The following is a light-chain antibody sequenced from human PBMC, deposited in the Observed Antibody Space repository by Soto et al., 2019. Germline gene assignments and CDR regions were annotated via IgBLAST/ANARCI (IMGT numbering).Light chain of an antibody. V-gene: IGKV3-15*01. CDR2: GAS. J-gene: IGKJ1*01. CDR3: QQYNNWPPWT. CDR1: QTVNSN. Sequence: IGMEESPATLSVSSRGRATLSCRASQTVNSNVAWYQQKPGQAPRLLIYGASTRATGIPARFSGSGSGTEFTLTISSLQSEDFAVYYCQQYNNWPPWTFGQGTKVDIK.